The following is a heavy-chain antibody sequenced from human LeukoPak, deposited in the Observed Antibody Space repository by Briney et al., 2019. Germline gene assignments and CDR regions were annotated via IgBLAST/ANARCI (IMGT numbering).Heavy chain of an antibody. J-gene: IGHJ5*02. Sequence: SETLSLTCTVSGYSISSGYYWGWIRQPPGKGLEWIGSIYYSGSTYYNPSLKSRVTISVDTSKNQFSLKLSSVTAADTAVYYCARRYAPWGQGTLVTVSS. D-gene: IGHD5-18*01. CDR3: ARRYAP. V-gene: IGHV4-38-2*02. CDR1: GYSISSGYY. CDR2: IYYSGST.